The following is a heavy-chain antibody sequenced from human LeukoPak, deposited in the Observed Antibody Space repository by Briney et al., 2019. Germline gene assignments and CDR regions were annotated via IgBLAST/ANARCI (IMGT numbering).Heavy chain of an antibody. D-gene: IGHD3-10*01. CDR3: ARGGYYGSGNDFRFDP. CDR2: IYYSGST. Sequence: SETLSLTCTFSGGSISSYYWSWIRQPPGKGLEWIAYIYYSGSTNYKPSLKSRVTISVDTSKNQFSLKLSSVTAADTAVYYCARGGYYGSGNDFRFDPWGQGTLVTVSS. J-gene: IGHJ5*02. V-gene: IGHV4-59*01. CDR1: GGSISSYY.